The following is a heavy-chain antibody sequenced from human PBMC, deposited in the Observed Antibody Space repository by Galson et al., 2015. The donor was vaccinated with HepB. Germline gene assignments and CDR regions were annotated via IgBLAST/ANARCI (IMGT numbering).Heavy chain of an antibody. Sequence: SLRLSCAASGFTLSSNWMHWVRQTPGKGLVWVSRINNDGSATRYADSVKGRFTISRDNAKNTLYLQMNSLRAEDTAVYYCARGISYYDFWRGSSPYFDYWGQGTLVTVSS. V-gene: IGHV3-74*01. J-gene: IGHJ4*02. CDR3: ARGISYYDFWRGSSPYFDY. D-gene: IGHD3-3*01. CDR1: GFTLSSNW. CDR2: INNDGSAT.